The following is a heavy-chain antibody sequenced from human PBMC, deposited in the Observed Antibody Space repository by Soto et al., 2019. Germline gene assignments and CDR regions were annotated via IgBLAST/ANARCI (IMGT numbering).Heavy chain of an antibody. CDR3: ARDGDY. Sequence: SETLSLTCAVYGGSFSGYYWSWIRQPPGKGLEWIGEINHSGSTNYNPSLKSRVTISVDTSKNQFSLKLSSVTAADTAVYYCARDGDYSGQGTLVTVSS. V-gene: IGHV4-34*01. CDR1: GGSFSGYY. CDR2: INHSGST. J-gene: IGHJ4*02.